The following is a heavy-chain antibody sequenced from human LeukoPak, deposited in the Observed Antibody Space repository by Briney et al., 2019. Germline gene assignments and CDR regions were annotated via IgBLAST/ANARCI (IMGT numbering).Heavy chain of an antibody. CDR3: TTDSPIVVVIAIHP. J-gene: IGHJ4*02. CDR2: SKSKADGGTA. V-gene: IGHV3-15*01. D-gene: IGHD2-21*01. Sequence: GGSLRLSCAASGFTFSNAWMTWVRQAPGKGLEWVGRSKSKADGGTADYAAPVKGRFSISRDDSKNTLYLQMNSLQTEDTAVYYCTTDSPIVVVIAIHPWGQGTLVTVSS. CDR1: GFTFSNAW.